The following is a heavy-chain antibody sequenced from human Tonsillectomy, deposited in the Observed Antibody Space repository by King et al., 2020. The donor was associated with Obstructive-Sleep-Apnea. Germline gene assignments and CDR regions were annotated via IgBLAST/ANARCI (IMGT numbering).Heavy chain of an antibody. CDR1: GFSLINYA. CDR2: ISYDGNYA. D-gene: IGHD3/OR15-3a*01. J-gene: IGHJ5*02. Sequence: VQLVESGGGVVQPGASLRLSCATSGFSLINYAMHWVRQAPGKGLAWVAYISYDGNYADYIESVRGRFTISKDKSKNTLYLEMNSLRPEDMAVYYCVKERTGYYHESWGQGTLVTVSS. V-gene: IGHV3-30*02. CDR3: VKERTGYYHES.